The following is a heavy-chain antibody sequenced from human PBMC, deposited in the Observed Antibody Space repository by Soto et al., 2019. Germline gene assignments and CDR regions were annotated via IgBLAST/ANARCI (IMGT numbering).Heavy chain of an antibody. CDR2: IYYSGST. V-gene: IGHV4-59*01. D-gene: IGHD6-13*01. CDR1: GGSISSYY. J-gene: IGHJ6*02. CDR3: ARAAAGYYYYGMDV. Sequence: SETLSLTCTVSGGSISSYYWSWIRQPPGKGLEWIGYIYYSGSTNYNPSLKSRVTISVDTSKNQFSLKLSSVTAADTAVYYCARAAAGYYYYGMDVWGQGTTVTVSS.